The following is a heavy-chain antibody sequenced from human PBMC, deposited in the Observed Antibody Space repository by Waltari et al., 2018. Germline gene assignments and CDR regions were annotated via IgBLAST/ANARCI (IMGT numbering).Heavy chain of an antibody. V-gene: IGHV4-59*01. D-gene: IGHD3-22*01. J-gene: IGHJ4*02. CDR2: IYYSGST. Sequence: PGKGLEWIGYIYYSGSTNYNPSLKSRVTISVDTSKNQFSLKLSSVTAADTAVYYCARSYDSSGYYTESYYFDYWGQGTLVTVSS. CDR3: ARSYDSSGYYTESYYFDY.